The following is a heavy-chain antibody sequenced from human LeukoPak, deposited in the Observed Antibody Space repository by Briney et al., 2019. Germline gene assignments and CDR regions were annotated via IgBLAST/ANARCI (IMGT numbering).Heavy chain of an antibody. J-gene: IGHJ3*01. CDR2: IYSGGST. D-gene: IGHD1-26*01. Sequence: GGSLRLSCAASGFTVSSNYMSWVRQAPGKGLEWVSVIYSGGSTYYADSVKGRFTISRDNARDTWHLQMNSLRVDDSALYFCAKGGTYSWDTIDVWGQGTVVT. CDR3: AKGGTYSWDTIDV. CDR1: GFTVSSNY. V-gene: IGHV3-53*01.